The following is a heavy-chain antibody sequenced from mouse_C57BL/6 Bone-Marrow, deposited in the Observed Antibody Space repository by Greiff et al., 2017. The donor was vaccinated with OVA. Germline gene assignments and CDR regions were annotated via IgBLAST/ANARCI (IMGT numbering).Heavy chain of an antibody. CDR1: GFNIKDDY. D-gene: IGHD2-2*01. CDR2: IDPENGDT. CDR3: TTGYPYY. V-gene: IGHV14-4*01. J-gene: IGHJ2*01. Sequence: VQLQQSGAELVRPGASVKLSCTASGFNIKDDYMHWVKQRPEQGLEWIGWIDPENGDTEYASKFQGKATITADTSANTAYLQLSSLTSEDTAVYYCTTGYPYYWGQGTTLTVSS.